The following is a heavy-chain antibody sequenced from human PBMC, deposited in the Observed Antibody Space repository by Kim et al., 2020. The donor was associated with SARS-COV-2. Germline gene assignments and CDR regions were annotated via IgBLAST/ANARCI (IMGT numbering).Heavy chain of an antibody. V-gene: IGHV1-58*01. Sequence: SVKVSCKASGFTFTSSAVQWVRQARGQRLEWIGWIVVGSGNTNYAQKFQERVTITRDMSTSTADMELSSLRSEDTAVYYCAAPHCSRTSCYDGFDIWGQGTMVTVAS. CDR3: AAPHCSRTSCYDGFDI. CDR1: GFTFTSSA. D-gene: IGHD2-2*01. CDR2: IVVGSGNT. J-gene: IGHJ3*02.